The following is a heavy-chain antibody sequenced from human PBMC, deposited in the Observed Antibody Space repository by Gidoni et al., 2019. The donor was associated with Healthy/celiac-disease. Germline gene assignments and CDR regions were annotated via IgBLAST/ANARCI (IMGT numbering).Heavy chain of an antibody. CDR3: ARVGSTWIQLFKDAFDI. V-gene: IGHV4-34*01. D-gene: IGHD5-18*01. J-gene: IGHJ3*02. CDR1: GGSFSGYY. Sequence: QVQLQQWGAGLLKPSETLSLTCAVYGGSFSGYYWSWIRQPPGKGLEWIGEINHSGSTNYNPSLKSRVTISVDTSKNQFSLKLSSVTAADTAVYYCARVGSTWIQLFKDAFDIWGQGTMVTVSS. CDR2: INHSGST.